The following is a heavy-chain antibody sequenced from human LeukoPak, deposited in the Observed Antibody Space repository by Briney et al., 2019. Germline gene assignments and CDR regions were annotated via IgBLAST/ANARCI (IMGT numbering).Heavy chain of an antibody. CDR2: IYTAGTT. Sequence: GGSLRLSCAASGFAVSSNHMNWVRQAPGKGLEWVSIIYTAGTTYHYADSVKCRFTISRDTSTNTVYLQMSSLTDEDTAIYYCARDSTYYYFDYWGQGTLVTVSS. CDR1: GFAVSSNH. V-gene: IGHV3-53*01. D-gene: IGHD1-26*01. CDR3: ARDSTYYYFDY. J-gene: IGHJ4*02.